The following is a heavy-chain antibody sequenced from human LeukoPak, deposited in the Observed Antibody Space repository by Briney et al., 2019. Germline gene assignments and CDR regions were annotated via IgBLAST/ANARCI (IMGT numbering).Heavy chain of an antibody. V-gene: IGHV3-43D*04. CDR1: GFTFDDYA. J-gene: IGHJ6*04. D-gene: IGHD6-19*01. CDR2: ISWDGGST. CDR3: AKDKAVAGTSGHYYYGMDV. Sequence: GGSLRLSCAASGFTFDDYAMHWVRQAPGKGLEWVSLISWDGGSTYYADSVKGRFTISRDNSKNSLYLQMNSLRAEGTALYYCAKDKAVAGTSGHYYYGMDVWGKGTTVTVSS.